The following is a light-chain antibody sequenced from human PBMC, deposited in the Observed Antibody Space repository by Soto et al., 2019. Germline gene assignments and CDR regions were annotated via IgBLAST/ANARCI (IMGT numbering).Light chain of an antibody. CDR3: QQYGNSPET. CDR2: GTS. CDR1: QSVSN. J-gene: IGKJ2*01. Sequence: EIVLTQSPGTLSLSPGERATLSCRASQSVSNLAWYQQKHGQAPGLLIYGTSSRATGIPDRFSGSGSGTDFTLTISRLEPEDFAVYYCQQYGNSPETFGQVTKLEIK. V-gene: IGKV3-20*01.